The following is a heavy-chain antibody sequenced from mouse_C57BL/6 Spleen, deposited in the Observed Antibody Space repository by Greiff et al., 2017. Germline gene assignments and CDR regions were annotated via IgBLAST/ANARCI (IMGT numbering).Heavy chain of an antibody. J-gene: IGHJ2*01. CDR3: TTGGDGSSYGYYFDY. D-gene: IGHD1-1*01. Sequence: VQLQQSGAELVRPGASVKLSCTASGFNIKDDYMNWVKQRPEQSLEWIGWIDPENGDTEYASKFQGKATITADPSSNTAYLQLSSLTSEDTAVYYCTTGGDGSSYGYYFDYWGQGTTLTVSS. CDR2: IDPENGDT. V-gene: IGHV14-4*01. CDR1: GFNIKDDY.